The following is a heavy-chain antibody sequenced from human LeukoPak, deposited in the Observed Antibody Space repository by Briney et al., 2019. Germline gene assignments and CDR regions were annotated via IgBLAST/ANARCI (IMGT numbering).Heavy chain of an antibody. V-gene: IGHV3-21*01. J-gene: IGHJ4*02. CDR1: GFTFSSYW. Sequence: GGSLRLSCAAPGFTFSSYWMHWGRQTPGKGPEWVSSISSSSSYIYYADSVKGRFTISRDNAKNSLYLQMNSLRAEDTAVYYCAREEVGYFDYWGQGTLVTVSS. CDR3: AREEVGYFDY. D-gene: IGHD1-26*01. CDR2: ISSSSSYI.